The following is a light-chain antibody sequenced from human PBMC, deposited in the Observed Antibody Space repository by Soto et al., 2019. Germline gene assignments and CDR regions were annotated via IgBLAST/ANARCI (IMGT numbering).Light chain of an antibody. V-gene: IGKV3-11*01. CDR1: QSISYN. J-gene: IGKJ2*01. CDR2: DAS. Sequence: EIVLTQSPATLSLSPGERATLSCRASQSISYNLAWYQQKPGQAPRLLIYDASNRATGVPARFSGSGSGTDFTRSISRLAPEDFAVYYCQQRGDWPLYTFPQGSRLEIK. CDR3: QQRGDWPLYT.